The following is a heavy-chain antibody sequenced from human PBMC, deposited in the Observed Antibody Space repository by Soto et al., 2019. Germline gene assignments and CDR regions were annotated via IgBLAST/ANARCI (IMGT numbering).Heavy chain of an antibody. CDR2: IWYDGSNK. CDR3: ARDGQGLAPYALDV. CDR1: GFTFSGHD. J-gene: IGHJ6*02. V-gene: IGHV3-33*01. Sequence: QVQLVESGGGVAQPGRSLRLSCTVSGFTFSGHDMHWVRQAPGKGLEWVTQIWYDGSNKYYAESVKGRVTISRDNSKNTLYLQMNSLRVEDTAVYYCARDGQGLAPYALDVWGQGTSVTVSS. D-gene: IGHD6-19*01.